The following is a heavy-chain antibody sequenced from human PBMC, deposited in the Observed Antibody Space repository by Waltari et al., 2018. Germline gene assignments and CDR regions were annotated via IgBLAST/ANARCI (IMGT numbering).Heavy chain of an antibody. Sequence: EANLAESGGGLVQPGGYLGLSCTASGFRFSLYGMSWVRQAPGKGLERGSSSSGSVADTFYADSLKDRFVISRDNSKNTVFLEMNSLRAEDTALYYCAKDPPGSYYEGFDEWGQGTMVTVSS. CDR1: GFRFSLYG. V-gene: IGHV3-23*04. D-gene: IGHD1-26*01. CDR2: SSGSVADT. J-gene: IGHJ3*01. CDR3: AKDPPGSYYEGFDE.